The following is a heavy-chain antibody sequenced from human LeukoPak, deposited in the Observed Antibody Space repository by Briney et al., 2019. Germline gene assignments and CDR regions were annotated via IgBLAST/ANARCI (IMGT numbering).Heavy chain of an antibody. CDR2: VSGSGAIA. CDR3: AKDRSIGTYYPFDS. CDR1: GFTFSSYS. J-gene: IGHJ4*02. D-gene: IGHD1-26*01. Sequence: GGSLRLSCAASGFTFSSYSMNWVRQAPGKGLEWVSAVSGSGAIAYYTDSVQGRFTISRDNSKNTLYLQMSSLTAKDTAVYYCAKDRSIGTYYPFDSWGQGTLVTVSS. V-gene: IGHV3-23*01.